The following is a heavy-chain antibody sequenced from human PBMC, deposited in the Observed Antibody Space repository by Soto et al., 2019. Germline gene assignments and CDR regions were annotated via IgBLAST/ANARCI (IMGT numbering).Heavy chain of an antibody. D-gene: IGHD3-22*01. V-gene: IGHV3-23*01. CDR2: IGGRATSA. J-gene: IGHJ4*02. CDR3: AKSRYSDSSGDYYDF. Sequence: GGSLRLSCAASGFTFSNYAMSWVRQAPGKGLEWVSGIGGRATSAYYADSVKGRFAISRDNAYNTLFLQLNSLRAEDTAVYYCAKSRYSDSSGDYYDFWGQRTLVTVSS. CDR1: GFTFSNYA.